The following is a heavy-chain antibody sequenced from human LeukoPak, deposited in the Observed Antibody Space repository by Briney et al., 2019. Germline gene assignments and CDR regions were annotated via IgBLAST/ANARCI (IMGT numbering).Heavy chain of an antibody. V-gene: IGHV1-18*01. CDR2: ISGYNGNT. CDR3: ARHIVVVPAAILQADY. Sequence: ASVKVSCKASGYTFTSYGTSWVRQAPGQGLEWMGWISGYNGNTNHAQKLQGRVTMTTDTSTSTAYMELRSLRSDDTAVYYCARHIVVVPAAILQADYWGQGTLVTVSS. D-gene: IGHD2-2*01. J-gene: IGHJ4*02. CDR1: GYTFTSYG.